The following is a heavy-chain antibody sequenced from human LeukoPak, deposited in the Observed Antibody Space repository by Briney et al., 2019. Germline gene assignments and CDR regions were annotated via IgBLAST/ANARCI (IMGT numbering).Heavy chain of an antibody. CDR2: IKQDGSEK. D-gene: IGHD3-10*01. J-gene: IGHJ4*02. V-gene: IGHV3-7*01. CDR1: GFTFRSYW. Sequence: PGGSLRLSCAASGFTFRSYWMSWVRQAPGKGLEWVANIKQDGSEKYYADSVKGRFTISRDNAKNSLYLQMNSLRAEDTAVYYCARGGYYGSGSFDHWGQATLVTVSS. CDR3: ARGGYYGSGSFDH.